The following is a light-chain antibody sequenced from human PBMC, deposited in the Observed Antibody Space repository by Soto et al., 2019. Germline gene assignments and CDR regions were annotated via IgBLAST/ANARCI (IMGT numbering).Light chain of an antibody. CDR1: QSVQSY. CDR2: DTS. V-gene: IGKV3-11*01. CDR3: QQRYSWPPIT. Sequence: EIVLTQSPATLSLSPGERATLSCRASQSVQSYLAWFQQKHGQAPRLLIFDTSNRATGIPARFSGSGSGTNFTLNISSLEPEDFAVYYCQQRYSWPPITFGQGTRLEIK. J-gene: IGKJ5*01.